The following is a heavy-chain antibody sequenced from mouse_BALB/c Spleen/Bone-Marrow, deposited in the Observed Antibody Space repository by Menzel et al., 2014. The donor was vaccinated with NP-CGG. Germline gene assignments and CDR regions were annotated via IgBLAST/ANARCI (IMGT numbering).Heavy chain of an antibody. CDR1: GFAFSSYD. J-gene: IGHJ1*01. CDR3: ARQGNWDGYFDV. CDR2: ISSGGSYT. Sequence: EVMLVEPGGGLVKPGGSLKLSCAASGFAFSSYDMSWARQTPEKRLEWVATISSGGSYTYYPDSVKGRFTISRDNARNTLYLQMSSLRSEDTALYYCARQGNWDGYFDVWGAGTTVTVSS. V-gene: IGHV5-9*02. D-gene: IGHD4-1*01.